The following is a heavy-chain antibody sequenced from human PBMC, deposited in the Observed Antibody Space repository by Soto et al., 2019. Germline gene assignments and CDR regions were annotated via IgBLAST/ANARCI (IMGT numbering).Heavy chain of an antibody. CDR3: ARAWGGVPDY. CDR2: IIHSEST. V-gene: IGHV4-34*12. CDR1: GGSFSGYY. Sequence: SETLSLTCAVYGGSFSGYYWSWIRQPPGKGLEWIGEIIHSESTNYNPSLKSRVTISVDTSKNQFSLKLSSVTAADTAVYYCARAWGGVPDYWGQGTLVTVSS. D-gene: IGHD3-16*01. J-gene: IGHJ4*02.